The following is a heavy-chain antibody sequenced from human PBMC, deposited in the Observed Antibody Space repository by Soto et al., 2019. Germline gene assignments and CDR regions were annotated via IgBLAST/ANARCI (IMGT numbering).Heavy chain of an antibody. CDR3: ARVVGTGIQGYWYFDL. CDR1: GGSISSGGYY. J-gene: IGHJ2*01. Sequence: QVQLQESGPGLVKPSQTLSLTCTVSGGSISSGGYYWSWIRQHPGKGLECIGYIYYSGSTYYNPSLKSRVTISVDTSKSQFSLKRSSVTAADTAGDYCARVVGTGIQGYWYFDLWGRGTLVTVSS. CDR2: IYYSGST. V-gene: IGHV4-31*03. D-gene: IGHD2-21*02.